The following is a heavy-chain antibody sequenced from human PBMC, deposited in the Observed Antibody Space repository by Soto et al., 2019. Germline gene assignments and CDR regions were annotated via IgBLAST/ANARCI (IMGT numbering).Heavy chain of an antibody. CDR1: GFTVSSNY. J-gene: IGHJ1*01. Sequence: EVQLVESGGGLIQPGGSLRLSCAASGFTVSSNYMSWVRQAPGKGLEWVSVIYSGGSTYYADSVKGRFTISRDHSKNTLYLQRNSLRAEDTAVYYCARDRVESGYPEYFQHWGQGTLVTVSS. CDR2: IYSGGST. V-gene: IGHV3-53*01. D-gene: IGHD3-22*01. CDR3: ARDRVESGYPEYFQH.